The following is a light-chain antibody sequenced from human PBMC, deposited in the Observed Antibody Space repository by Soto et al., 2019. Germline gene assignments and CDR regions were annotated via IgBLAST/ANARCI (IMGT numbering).Light chain of an antibody. Sequence: DIVMTQSPDSLAVSLGERATINCKSSQSVFFSSNNKNCLSWYQQKPGQPPELLIFWASTRGSGVPDRFSGSGSGTDFTLTISSLQAEDVAVYYCQQFYSSPVTFGQGTRLEIK. V-gene: IGKV4-1*01. CDR2: WAS. CDR1: QSVFFSSNNKNC. J-gene: IGKJ5*01. CDR3: QQFYSSPVT.